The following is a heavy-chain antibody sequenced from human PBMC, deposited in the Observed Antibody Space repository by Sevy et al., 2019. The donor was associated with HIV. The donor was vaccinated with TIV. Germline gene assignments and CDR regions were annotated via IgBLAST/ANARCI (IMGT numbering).Heavy chain of an antibody. CDR3: ARGAYYYGSGSYYNGCYSDFDY. CDR1: GYTFTGYY. D-gene: IGHD3-10*01. J-gene: IGHJ4*02. Sequence: ASVKVSCKASGYTFTGYYMHWVRQAPGQGLEWMGWINPNSGGTNYAQKFQGWVTMTRDTSISTAYMELSRLRSDDTAVYYCARGAYYYGSGSYYNGCYSDFDYWGQGTLVTVSS. V-gene: IGHV1-2*04. CDR2: INPNSGGT.